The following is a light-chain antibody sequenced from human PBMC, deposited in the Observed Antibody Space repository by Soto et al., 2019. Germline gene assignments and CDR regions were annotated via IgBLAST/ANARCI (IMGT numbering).Light chain of an antibody. CDR3: SSYTSKNTRV. CDR2: EVS. CDR1: SSDVGGYNY. J-gene: IGLJ3*02. V-gene: IGLV2-14*01. Sequence: QSALTQPASVSGSPGQSITIFCTGTSSDVGGYNYVSWYQQHPGKAPKLMIYEVSHRPSGVSNRFSGSKSANTASLTISGLQAEDEADYYCSSYTSKNTRVFGGGTKLTVL.